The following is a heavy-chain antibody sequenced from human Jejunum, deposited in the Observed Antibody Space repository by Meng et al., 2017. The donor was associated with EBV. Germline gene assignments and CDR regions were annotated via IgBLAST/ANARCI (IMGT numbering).Heavy chain of an antibody. CDR2: IHHSGRT. CDR1: GGFITSTNW. CDR3: ASVGYYDSSGYFTDY. D-gene: IGHD3-22*01. V-gene: IGHV4-4*02. Sequence: LQSSGPGLVQPSGTLALPCAVSGGFITSTNWWSWVRQPPGKGLEWIGEIHHSGRTNYNPSLKSRVTISVDKSKNQFSLELSSVTAADTAVYFCASVGYYDSSGYFTDYWGQGTLVTVSS. J-gene: IGHJ4*02.